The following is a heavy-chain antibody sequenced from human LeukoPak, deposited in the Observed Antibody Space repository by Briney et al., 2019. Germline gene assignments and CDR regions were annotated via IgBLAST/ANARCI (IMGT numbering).Heavy chain of an antibody. CDR2: IKKDGSEK. D-gene: IGHD5-18*01. J-gene: IGHJ4*02. CDR3: ARKRGYSYGPFDY. CDR1: GFTFNSYW. V-gene: IGHV3-7*01. Sequence: GGSLRPSCAASGFTFNSYWMSWVRQAPGKGLEWVANIKKDGSEKNYVDSVKGRFTISRDNAKNSLYLQMDSLRAEDTAVYYCARKRGYSYGPFDYWGQGTLVTVSS.